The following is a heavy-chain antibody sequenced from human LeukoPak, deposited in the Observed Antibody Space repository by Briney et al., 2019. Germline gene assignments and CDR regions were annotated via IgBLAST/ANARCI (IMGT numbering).Heavy chain of an antibody. Sequence: SVKVSCKASGGTFSSYAISWVRQAPGQGLEWMGRIIPILGIANYAQKFQGRVTITADKSTSTAYMELSSLRSEDTAVYYCASEDGYNPPYFDYWGQGTLVTVSS. CDR1: GGTFSSYA. D-gene: IGHD5-24*01. J-gene: IGHJ4*02. CDR2: IIPILGIA. CDR3: ASEDGYNPPYFDY. V-gene: IGHV1-69*04.